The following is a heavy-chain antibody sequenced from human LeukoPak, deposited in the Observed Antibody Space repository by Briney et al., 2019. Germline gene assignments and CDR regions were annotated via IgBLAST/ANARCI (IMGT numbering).Heavy chain of an antibody. V-gene: IGHV3-53*01. D-gene: IGHD3/OR15-3a*01. CDR1: GFSLSTSY. Sequence: PGGSLRLSCAASGFSLSTSYINWVRQAPGKGLEWVSVIYSDGSTKYADSVKARFTISRDNSKNTVYLQMKSLRVEDTAVYYCARGTLDNWGQGTLVTVSS. CDR2: IYSDGST. CDR3: ARGTLDN. J-gene: IGHJ4*02.